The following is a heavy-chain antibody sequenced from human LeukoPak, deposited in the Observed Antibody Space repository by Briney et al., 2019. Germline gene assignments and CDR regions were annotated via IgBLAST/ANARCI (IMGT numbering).Heavy chain of an antibody. Sequence: PGGSLRLSCAASGFTVSGYYMTWVRQAPGKGLEWVSLIFNGDNTYYADSVKGRFTISRDNSGNTLYLQMNSLGAVDTAVYYCARVTGSYSFDYWGQGTLVTVSS. CDR1: GFTVSGYY. CDR2: IFNGDNT. CDR3: ARVTGSYSFDY. D-gene: IGHD1-26*01. V-gene: IGHV3-53*01. J-gene: IGHJ4*02.